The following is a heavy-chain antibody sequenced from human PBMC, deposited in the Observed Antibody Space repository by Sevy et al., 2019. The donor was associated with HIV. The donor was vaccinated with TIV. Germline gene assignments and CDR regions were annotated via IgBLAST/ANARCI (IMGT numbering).Heavy chain of an antibody. D-gene: IGHD3-9*01. CDR2: ISSSGSTI. CDR3: ARVDYDILTGTTDAFDI. Sequence: GGSLRLSCAASGFTFSSYEMNWVRQAPGKGLEWVSYISSSGSTIYYADSVKGRFTISRDNAKNSLYLQMNSLRAEDTAVYYCARVDYDILTGTTDAFDIWGQGTMVTVSS. CDR1: GFTFSSYE. J-gene: IGHJ3*02. V-gene: IGHV3-48*03.